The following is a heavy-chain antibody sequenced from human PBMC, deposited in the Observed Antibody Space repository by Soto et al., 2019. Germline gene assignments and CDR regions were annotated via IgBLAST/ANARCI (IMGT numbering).Heavy chain of an antibody. D-gene: IGHD5-18*01. V-gene: IGHV3-30-3*01. Sequence: QVQLVESGGGVVQPGRSLRLSCAASGFTFSSYAMHWVRQAPGKGLEWVAVISYDGSNKYYADSVKGRFTISRDNSKNTLYLQMNSLRAEDTAVYYCAREVGYSYAYYYYYGMDVW. CDR3: AREVGYSYAYYYYYGMDV. J-gene: IGHJ6*01. CDR1: GFTFSSYA. CDR2: ISYDGSNK.